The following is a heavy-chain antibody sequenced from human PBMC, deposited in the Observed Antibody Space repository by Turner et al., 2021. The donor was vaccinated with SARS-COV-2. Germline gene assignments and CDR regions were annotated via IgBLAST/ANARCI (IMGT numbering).Heavy chain of an antibody. J-gene: IGHJ4*02. D-gene: IGHD3-22*01. CDR1: GFTFSSYG. CDR2: IWYDGSNK. CDR3: ARDHYYDSSGWPPSDY. Sequence: QVQLVESGGGVVQPGRSLRLSCAASGFTFSSYGMHWVRQAPGKGLEWVAVIWYDGSNKYYADSVKGRFTISRDKSKNTLYLQMNSLRAEDTAVYYCARDHYYDSSGWPPSDYWGQGTLVTVSS. V-gene: IGHV3-33*01.